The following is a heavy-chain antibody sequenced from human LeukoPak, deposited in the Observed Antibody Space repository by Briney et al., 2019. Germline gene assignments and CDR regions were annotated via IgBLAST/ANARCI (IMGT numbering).Heavy chain of an antibody. V-gene: IGHV1-18*01. CDR1: GYTFTSYG. D-gene: IGHD2-2*01. Sequence: ASVKVSCKASGYTFTSYGISWVRQAPGQGLEWMGWISAYNGNTNYAQKLQGRVTMTTDTSTSTAYMELRSLRSDDTAVYYCARGAYCSSTSCYYYYMDVWGKGTTVTVSS. J-gene: IGHJ6*03. CDR2: ISAYNGNT. CDR3: ARGAYCSSTSCYYYYMDV.